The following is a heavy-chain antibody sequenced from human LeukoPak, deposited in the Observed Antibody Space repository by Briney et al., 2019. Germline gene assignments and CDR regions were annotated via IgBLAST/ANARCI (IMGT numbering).Heavy chain of an antibody. V-gene: IGHV4-59*08. J-gene: IGHJ6*02. CDR2: ICYSGST. Sequence: AETLSLTCTVSGGSISSYYWSWIRQPPGKGLEWIGYICYSGSTNYNPSLKSRVTISVDTSKNQFSLKLSSVTAADTAVYYCARQDQEYYDFWSGYFGATSYDMDVWGQGTTVTVSS. CDR3: ARQDQEYYDFWSGYFGATSYDMDV. CDR1: GGSISSYY. D-gene: IGHD3-3*01.